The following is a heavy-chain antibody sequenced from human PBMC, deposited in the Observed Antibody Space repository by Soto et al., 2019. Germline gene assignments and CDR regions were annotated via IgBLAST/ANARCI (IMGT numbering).Heavy chain of an antibody. Sequence: GGSLRLSCSVSGFTFSNYAMHWVRQAPGKGLEYVSGITSDGDSTWHADSVKDRFTISRDNSKNKLFLQMSSLRVEDTAIYFCVKGNQPLRYSFEFWGPGTLVTVSS. CDR2: ITSDGDST. CDR3: VKGNQPLRYSFEF. D-gene: IGHD3-9*01. J-gene: IGHJ4*01. V-gene: IGHV3-64D*06. CDR1: GFTFSNYA.